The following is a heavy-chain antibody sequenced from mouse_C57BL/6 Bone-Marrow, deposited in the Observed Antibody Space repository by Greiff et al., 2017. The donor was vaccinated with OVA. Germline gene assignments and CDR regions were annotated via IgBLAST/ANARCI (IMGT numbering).Heavy chain of an antibody. D-gene: IGHD1-1*01. CDR2: INPNNGGT. Sequence: EVQLQQSGPELVKPGASVKMSCKASGYTFTDYNMHWVKQSHGKSLEWIGYINPNNGGTSYNQKFKGKATLTVNKSSSTAYMELRSLTSEDSAVYYCARSAITTVVAPYAMDYWGQGTSVTVSS. CDR3: ARSAITTVVAPYAMDY. J-gene: IGHJ4*01. CDR1: GYTFTDYN. V-gene: IGHV1-22*01.